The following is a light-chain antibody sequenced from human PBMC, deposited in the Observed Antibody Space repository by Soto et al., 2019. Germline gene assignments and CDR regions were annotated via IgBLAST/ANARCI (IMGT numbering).Light chain of an antibody. V-gene: IGKV3-20*01. Sequence: EIVLTQSPATLSLSPGERATLSCRASQTITRYYLAWYQQKPGQAPRHLIYGASSRATGIPDRFSGSGSGTDFTLTISGLEPEDFAVYYCHQYGSSPPTFGQGTKLEIK. CDR3: HQYGSSPPT. CDR2: GAS. CDR1: QTITRYY. J-gene: IGKJ2*01.